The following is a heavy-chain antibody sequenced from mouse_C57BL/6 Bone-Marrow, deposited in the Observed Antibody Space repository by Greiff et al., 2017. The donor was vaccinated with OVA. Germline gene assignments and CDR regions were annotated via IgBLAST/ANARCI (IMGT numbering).Heavy chain of an antibody. J-gene: IGHJ1*03. V-gene: IGHV14-4*01. Sequence: EVQLQQSGAELVRPGASVKLSCTASGFNIKDDYMHWVKQRPEQGLEWIGWIDPENGDTEYASKFQGKATITADTSSNTAYLQLSSLTSEDTAVYYCTTLYYDYGYWYFDVWGTGTTVTVSS. CDR1: GFNIKDDY. CDR2: IDPENGDT. CDR3: TTLYYDYGYWYFDV. D-gene: IGHD2-4*01.